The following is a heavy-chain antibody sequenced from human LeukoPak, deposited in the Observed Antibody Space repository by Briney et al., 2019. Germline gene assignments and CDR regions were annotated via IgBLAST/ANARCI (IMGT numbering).Heavy chain of an antibody. J-gene: IGHJ4*02. Sequence: GGSLRLSCATCGFTFNTYGMIWVRQAPGKGLEWVSYINSYTTTITYADSVKGRFTISRDNAKNSLYLQMNSLKDEDTAVYYCARETAGIDYRGQGTLVTVSS. CDR1: GFTFNTYG. V-gene: IGHV3-48*02. CDR3: ARETAGIDY. CDR2: INSYTTTI. D-gene: IGHD3-16*01.